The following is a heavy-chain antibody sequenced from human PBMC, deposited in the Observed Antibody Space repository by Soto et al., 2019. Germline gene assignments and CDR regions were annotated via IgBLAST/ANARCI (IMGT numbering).Heavy chain of an antibody. CDR2: MNPNSGNT. V-gene: IGHV1-8*01. J-gene: IGHJ4*02. D-gene: IGHD6-19*01. CDR3: ARERSSGWYVDY. CDR1: GYTFTSYD. Sequence: QVQLVLSGAVVKKPGASVKVSCKASGYTFTSYDINWVRQATGQGLEWMGWMNPNSGNTGYAQKFQGRVTMTRNTSISTAYMELSSLRSEDTAVYYCARERSSGWYVDYWGQGTLVTVSS.